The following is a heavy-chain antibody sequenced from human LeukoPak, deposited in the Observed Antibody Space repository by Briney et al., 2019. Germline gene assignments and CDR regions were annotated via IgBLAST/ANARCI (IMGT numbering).Heavy chain of an antibody. Sequence: GGSLRLSCAASGFTFSSYAMSWVRQAPGKGLEWVSAISGSGGSTYYADSVKGRFTISRDNFKDTLYLQMNSLRAEDTAVYYCAKARKALGWFDPWGQGTLVTVSS. J-gene: IGHJ5*02. CDR3: AKARKALGWFDP. CDR1: GFTFSSYA. V-gene: IGHV3-23*01. CDR2: ISGSGGST.